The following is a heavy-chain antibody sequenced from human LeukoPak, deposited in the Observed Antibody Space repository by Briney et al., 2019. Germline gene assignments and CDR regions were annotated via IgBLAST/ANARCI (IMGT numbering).Heavy chain of an antibody. Sequence: PSETLSLTCTVSGGSISSYYWSWIRQPAGKGLEWIGRIYTSGSTNYNPSLKSRVTISVGKSKDQFSLKLSSVTAADTAVYYCARDFPGYSSGWPSWFDYWGQGTLVTVSS. D-gene: IGHD6-19*01. CDR2: IYTSGST. J-gene: IGHJ4*02. CDR3: ARDFPGYSSGWPSWFDY. CDR1: GGSISSYY. V-gene: IGHV4-4*07.